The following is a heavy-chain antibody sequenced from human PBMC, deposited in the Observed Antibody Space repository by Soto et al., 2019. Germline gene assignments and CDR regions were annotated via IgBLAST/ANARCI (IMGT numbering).Heavy chain of an antibody. D-gene: IGHD3-22*01. CDR2: IIPIFGAA. CDR3: ASGRYYYDSSGYYPFSQFVYFDY. V-gene: IGHV1-69*13. CDR1: GGTFSSYA. J-gene: IGHJ4*02. Sequence: SVKVSCKASGGTFSSYAISWVRQAPGQGLEWMGGIIPIFGAANYAQKFQGRVTITADESTSTAYMELSSLRSEDTAVYYCASGRYYYDSSGYYPFSQFVYFDYWGQGTLVTVSS.